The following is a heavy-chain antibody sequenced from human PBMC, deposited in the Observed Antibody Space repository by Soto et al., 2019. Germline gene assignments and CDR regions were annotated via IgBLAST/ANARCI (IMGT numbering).Heavy chain of an antibody. CDR2: IWYDGSNK. Sequence: GGSLRLSCAASGFTFSSYGMHWVRQAPGKGLEWVAVIWYDGSNKYYADSVKGRFTISRDNSKNTLYLQMNSLRAEDTAVYYCARDYHYYDSSGYYYYYGMDVWGQGTTVTVSS. V-gene: IGHV3-33*01. D-gene: IGHD3-22*01. CDR3: ARDYHYYDSSGYYYYYGMDV. J-gene: IGHJ6*02. CDR1: GFTFSSYG.